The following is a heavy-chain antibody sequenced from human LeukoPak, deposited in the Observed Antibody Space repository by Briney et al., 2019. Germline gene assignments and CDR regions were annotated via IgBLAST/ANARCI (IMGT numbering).Heavy chain of an antibody. CDR2: ISSSSSYI. CDR1: GFTFSSYS. V-gene: IGHV3-21*01. Sequence: PGGSLRLSCAASGFTFSSYSMNWVRQAPGKGLEWVSSISSSSSYIYYADSVKGRFTISRDNAKNSLYLQMNSLRAEDTAVYYCASRIATAGSVDYWGQGTQVTVSS. CDR3: ASRIATAGSVDY. J-gene: IGHJ4*02. D-gene: IGHD6-13*01.